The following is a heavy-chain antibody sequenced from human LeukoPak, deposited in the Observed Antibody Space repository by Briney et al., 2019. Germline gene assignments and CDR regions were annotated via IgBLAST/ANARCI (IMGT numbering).Heavy chain of an antibody. J-gene: IGHJ4*02. Sequence: SETLSLTCTVSGYSISSGYYWGWIRQPPGKGLEWIGSIYHSGSTYYNPSLKSRVTISVDTSKNQFSLKLSSVIAADTAVYYCARVYYDFWSGYYLITYFDYWGQGTLVTVSS. CDR3: ARVYYDFWSGYYLITYFDY. CDR2: IYHSGST. D-gene: IGHD3-3*01. V-gene: IGHV4-38-2*02. CDR1: GYSISSGYY.